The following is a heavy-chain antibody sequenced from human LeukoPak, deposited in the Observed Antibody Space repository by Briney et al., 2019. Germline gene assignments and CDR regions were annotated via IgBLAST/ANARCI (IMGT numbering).Heavy chain of an antibody. CDR1: GGSISSYY. V-gene: IGHV4-59*08. Sequence: SETLSLTCTVSGGSISSYYWSWIRQPPGKGLEWIGYIYNSGSTNYNPSLKSRVTISADTSKKQFSLRVSSVTAADTAVYYCARRLRIEGGTRRGDAFDMWGQGTMVTVSS. J-gene: IGHJ3*02. D-gene: IGHD1-26*01. CDR3: ARRLRIEGGTRRGDAFDM. CDR2: IYNSGST.